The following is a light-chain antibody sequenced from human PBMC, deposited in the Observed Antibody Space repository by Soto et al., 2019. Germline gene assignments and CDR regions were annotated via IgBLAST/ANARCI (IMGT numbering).Light chain of an antibody. CDR2: EVS. CDR3: TSYTSISLYV. CDR1: SSDVGGYNY. V-gene: IGLV2-14*01. J-gene: IGLJ1*01. Sequence: QSALTQPASVFGSPGQSITISCTGTSSDVGGYNYVSWYQQHPGKAPKLMIYEVSNRPSGVSNRFSGSKSGNTASLTISGLQAVDEADYYCTSYTSISLYVFGTGTKVT.